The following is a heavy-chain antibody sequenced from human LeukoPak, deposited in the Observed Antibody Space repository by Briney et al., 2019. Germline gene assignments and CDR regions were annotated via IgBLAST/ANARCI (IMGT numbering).Heavy chain of an antibody. V-gene: IGHV1-2*02. Sequence: ASVKVSCKASGYTFTGYYMHWVRQAPGQGLEWMGWINPNSGGTNYAQKFQGRVTMTRDTSISTAYMELSRLRSDDTAVYYCARDFGDIVVVVEDYWGQGTLVTVSS. CDR2: INPNSGGT. CDR1: GYTFTGYY. D-gene: IGHD2-15*01. J-gene: IGHJ4*02. CDR3: ARDFGDIVVVVEDY.